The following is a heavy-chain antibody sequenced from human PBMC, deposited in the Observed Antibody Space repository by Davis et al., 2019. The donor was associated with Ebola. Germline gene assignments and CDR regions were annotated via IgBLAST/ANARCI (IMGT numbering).Heavy chain of an antibody. CDR3: TTPGGQDSGYDIFDI. Sequence: ASSLISCNASGYTFTATYRHWVRQAPGQGLEWMGMINSNDGRTIYEQKFQGRVTVTRDTSTTTVYMDLSSLRSEDTALYYCTTPGGQDSGYDIFDIWGQGTMVTVSS. CDR1: GYTFTATY. V-gene: IGHV1-46*03. CDR2: INSNDGRT. J-gene: IGHJ3*02. D-gene: IGHD5-12*01.